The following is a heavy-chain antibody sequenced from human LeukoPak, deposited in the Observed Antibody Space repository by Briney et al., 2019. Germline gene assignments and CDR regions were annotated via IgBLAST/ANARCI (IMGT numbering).Heavy chain of an antibody. CDR1: GFTFSNAW. D-gene: IGHD1-26*01. CDR2: IKSKTDGGTT. Sequence: PGGSLRLSCAASGFTFSNAWMSWVRQAPGKGLECVGRIKSKTDGGTTDYAAPVKGRFTISRDDSKNTLYLQMNSLKTEDTAVYYCTTAGNSGSYYFDYWGQGTLVTVSS. V-gene: IGHV3-15*01. J-gene: IGHJ4*02. CDR3: TTAGNSGSYYFDY.